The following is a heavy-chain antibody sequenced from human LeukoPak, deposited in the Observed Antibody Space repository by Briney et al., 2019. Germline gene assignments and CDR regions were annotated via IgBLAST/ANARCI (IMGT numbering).Heavy chain of an antibody. D-gene: IGHD2-21*02. CDR2: IFHSGST. J-gene: IGHJ3*02. V-gene: IGHV4-4*02. CDR1: GGSISSSNW. CDR3: ARSCYYKCGGDWYGFDI. Sequence: SGTLSLTCAVSGGSISSSNWWGWVRPPPGNGLEWIGEIFHSGSTNYNPSLKSRVTISVDTSKNQFSLKLSSVTAADTAVYYCARSCYYKCGGDWYGFDIWGQGTMVTVS.